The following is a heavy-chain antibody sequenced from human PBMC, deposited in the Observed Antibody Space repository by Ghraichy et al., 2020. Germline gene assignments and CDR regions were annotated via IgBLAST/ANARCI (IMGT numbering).Heavy chain of an antibody. J-gene: IGHJ6*02. CDR1: GGSISSYY. CDR2: IYTSGST. V-gene: IGHV4-4*07. D-gene: IGHD1-1*01. Sequence: SETLSLTCTVSGGSISSYYWSWIRQPAGKGLEWIGRIYTSGSTNYNPSLKSRVTMSVDTSKNQFSLKLSSVTAADTAVYYCARDSNWNPERYYYGMDVWGQGTTVTVSS. CDR3: ARDSNWNPERYYYGMDV.